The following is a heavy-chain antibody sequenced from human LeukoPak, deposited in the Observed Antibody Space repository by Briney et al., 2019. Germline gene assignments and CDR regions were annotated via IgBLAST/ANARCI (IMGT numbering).Heavy chain of an antibody. Sequence: PGGSLRLSCAASGLTFSSYARSWVRQAPGKGLEWVSAISGSGGSTYYAGSVKGRFTISTDNSKHTLYLQMNSLRAEDTAVYYCAMPGIAVAGTEELFAYWGQGTLVTVSS. CDR1: GLTFSSYA. CDR2: ISGSGGST. V-gene: IGHV3-23*01. J-gene: IGHJ4*02. D-gene: IGHD6-19*01. CDR3: AMPGIAVAGTEELFAY.